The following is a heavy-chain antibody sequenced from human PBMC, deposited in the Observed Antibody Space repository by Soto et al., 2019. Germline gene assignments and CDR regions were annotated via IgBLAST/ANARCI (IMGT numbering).Heavy chain of an antibody. D-gene: IGHD3-9*01. Sequence: ASVKVSCKASGFTFTSSAVQWVRQARGQRLEWIGWIVVGSGNTNYAQKFQERVTITRDMSTSTAYMELSSLRSEDTAVYYCAAVTTGYLYHYYGMHVWGQGTKVTVS. CDR2: IVVGSGNT. J-gene: IGHJ6*02. CDR3: AAVTTGYLYHYYGMHV. V-gene: IGHV1-58*01. CDR1: GFTFTSSA.